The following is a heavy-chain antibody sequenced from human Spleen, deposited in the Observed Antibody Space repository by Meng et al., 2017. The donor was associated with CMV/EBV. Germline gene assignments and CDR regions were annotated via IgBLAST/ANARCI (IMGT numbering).Heavy chain of an antibody. J-gene: IGHJ6*02. CDR2: ISAYNGDT. D-gene: IGHD4-11*01. CDR1: GYTFTNYG. V-gene: IGHV1-18*01. Sequence: ASVKVSCKASGYTFTNYGISWVRQAPGQGLEWVGWISAYNGDTNYAQKFQGRVTMTTDTSTSTASMELRSLRSDDTAIYYCARDGGGVTTAYYNGMDVWGQGTTVTVSS. CDR3: ARDGGGVTTAYYNGMDV.